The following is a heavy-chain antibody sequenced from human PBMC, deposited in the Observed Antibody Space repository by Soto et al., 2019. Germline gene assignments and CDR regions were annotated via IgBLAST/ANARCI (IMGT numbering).Heavy chain of an antibody. CDR2: ISGSGGST. J-gene: IGHJ4*02. CDR1: GFTFSSYA. CDR3: AKERLIVVVPAATDLDS. Sequence: EVQLLESGGGLVQPGGSLRLSCAASGFTFSSYAMSWVRQAPGKGLEWVSAISGSGGSTYYADSVKGRFTISRDNSKNTLYLQMNSLSAEDTAVYYCAKERLIVVVPAATDLDSWGQGTLVTVSS. V-gene: IGHV3-23*01. D-gene: IGHD2-2*01.